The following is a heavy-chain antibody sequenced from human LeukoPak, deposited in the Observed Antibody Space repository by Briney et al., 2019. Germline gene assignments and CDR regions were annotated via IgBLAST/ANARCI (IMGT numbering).Heavy chain of an antibody. J-gene: IGHJ6*02. CDR3: ARDVAAALDV. CDR2: IWYDGSNK. V-gene: IGHV3-33*01. Sequence: GGSLRLSCAASRFTFRNYGTHWIRQAPGKGLEWVAVIWYDGSNKYYADSVEGRFTISRDNSKNMVYLQMNSLRAEDTAVYYCARDVAAALDVWGQGTPVTVSS. CDR1: RFTFRNYG. D-gene: IGHD6-13*01.